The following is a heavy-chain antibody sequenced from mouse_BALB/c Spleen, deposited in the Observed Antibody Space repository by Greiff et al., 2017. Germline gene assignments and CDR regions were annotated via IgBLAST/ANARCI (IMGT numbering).Heavy chain of an antibody. CDR1: GFTFSSFG. J-gene: IGHJ2*01. D-gene: IGHD2-4*01. Sequence: EVKLVESGGGLVQPGGSRKLSCAASGFTFSSFGMHWVRQAPEKGLEWVAYISSGSSTIYYADTVKGRFTISRDNPKNTLFLQMTSLRSEDTAMYYCARYGGLRRGFDYWGQGTTLTVSS. CDR3: ARYGGLRRGFDY. CDR2: ISSGSSTI. V-gene: IGHV5-17*02.